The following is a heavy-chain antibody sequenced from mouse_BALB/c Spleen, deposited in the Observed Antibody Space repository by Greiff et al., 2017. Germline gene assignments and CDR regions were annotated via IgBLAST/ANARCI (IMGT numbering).Heavy chain of an antibody. Sequence: QVQLQQSGPELVKPGASVKMSCKASGYTFTDYVISWVKQRTGQGLEWIGEIYPGSGSTYYNEKFKGKATLTADKSSNTAYMQLSSLTSEDSAVYFCAAYYRYDGAWFAYWGQGTLVTVSA. CDR2: IYPGSGST. V-gene: IGHV1-77*01. CDR3: AAYYRYDGAWFAY. CDR1: GYTFTDYV. D-gene: IGHD2-14*01. J-gene: IGHJ3*01.